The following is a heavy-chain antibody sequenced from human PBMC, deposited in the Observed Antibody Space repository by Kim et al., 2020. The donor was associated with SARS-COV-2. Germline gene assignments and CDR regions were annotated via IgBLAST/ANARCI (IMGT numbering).Heavy chain of an antibody. D-gene: IGHD6-13*01. V-gene: IGHV3-21*01. CDR1: GFTFSSYS. CDR3: SVVCLAAAADDY. CDR2: ISSSSNNI. J-gene: IGHJ4*02. Sequence: GGSLRLSCAASGFTFSSYSMNWVRQAPGKGLEWVSSISSSSNNIYYADSEKGLFTISRDNAKNSLYLQMNSLSAEDTAVYYWSVVCLAAAADDYWDQGTL.